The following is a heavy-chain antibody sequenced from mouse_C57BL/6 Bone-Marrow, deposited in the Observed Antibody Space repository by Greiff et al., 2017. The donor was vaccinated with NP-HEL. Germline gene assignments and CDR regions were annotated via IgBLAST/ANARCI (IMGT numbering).Heavy chain of an antibody. V-gene: IGHV5-2*01. J-gene: IGHJ3*01. CDR1: EYEFPSHD. D-gene: IGHD2-4*01. Sequence: EVKLVESGGGLVQPGESLKLSCESNEYEFPSHDMSWVRKTPEQRLELVAAINSDGGSTYYPDTMERRFIISRDNTKKTLYLQMSSLRSEDTAVYYCARDYDYLKFAYWGQGTLVTVSA. CDR2: INSDGGST. CDR3: ARDYDYLKFAY.